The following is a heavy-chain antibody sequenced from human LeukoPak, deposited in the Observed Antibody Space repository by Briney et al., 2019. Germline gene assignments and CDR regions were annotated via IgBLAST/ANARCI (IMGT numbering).Heavy chain of an antibody. CDR2: ISGSGGST. Sequence: GGSLRLSCAASGFTFSSYEMNWVRQAPGKGLEWVSAISGSGGSTYYADSVKGRFTISRDNAKNSLYLQMNSLRAEDTAVYYCARGYDSGSYYVYWGQGTLVTVSS. J-gene: IGHJ4*02. D-gene: IGHD3-22*01. V-gene: IGHV3-48*03. CDR3: ARGYDSGSYYVY. CDR1: GFTFSSYE.